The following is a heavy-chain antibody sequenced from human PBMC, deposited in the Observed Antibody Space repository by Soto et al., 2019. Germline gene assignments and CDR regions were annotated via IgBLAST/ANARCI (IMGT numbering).Heavy chain of an antibody. CDR1: GGTFSSYA. CDR3: ARDRFGHCGGDCYSLANYYFDY. J-gene: IGHJ4*02. Sequence: ASVKVSCKASGGTFSSYAISWVRQAPGQGLEWMGGIIPIFGTANYAQKFQGRVTITADESTSTAYMELSSLRSEDTAVYYCARDRFGHCGGDCYSLANYYFDYWGQETLVTVSS. V-gene: IGHV1-69*13. CDR2: IIPIFGTA. D-gene: IGHD2-21*02.